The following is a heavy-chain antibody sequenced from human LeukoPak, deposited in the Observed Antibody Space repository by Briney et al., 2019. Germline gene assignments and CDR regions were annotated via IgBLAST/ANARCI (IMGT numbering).Heavy chain of an antibody. J-gene: IGHJ4*02. CDR1: GYTFTGYY. CDR2: INPNSGGT. Sequence: ASVKVSCKASGYTFTGYYMHWVRQAPGQGLEWMGWINPNSGGTNYAQKFQGRVTMTRDTSISTAYMELSRLRAEDTAVYYCARVSGNYGSGSYFLFDYWGQGTLVTVSS. CDR3: ARVSGNYGSGSYFLFDY. D-gene: IGHD3-10*01. V-gene: IGHV1-2*02.